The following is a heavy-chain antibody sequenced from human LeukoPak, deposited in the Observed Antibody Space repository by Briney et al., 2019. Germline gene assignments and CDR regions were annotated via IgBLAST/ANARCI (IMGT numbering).Heavy chain of an antibody. CDR2: VSTVGSST. D-gene: IGHD4-11*01. V-gene: IGHV3-23*01. CDR3: ATTGTSYGD. Sequence: GGSLRLSCAASGFTFSSYAMSRVRQAPGKGLQWVSSVSTVGSSTYYADSVKGRFTISRDNSKNTLFLQMNSLRAEDTAVYYCATTGTSYGDWGQGTLVTVSS. CDR1: GFTFSSYA. J-gene: IGHJ4*02.